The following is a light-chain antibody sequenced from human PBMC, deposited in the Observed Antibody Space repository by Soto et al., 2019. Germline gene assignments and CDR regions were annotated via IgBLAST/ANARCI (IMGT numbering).Light chain of an antibody. V-gene: IGKV1-8*01. CDR1: QGISNY. J-gene: IGKJ5*01. CDR2: AAS. CDR3: QQYYSYPIT. Sequence: IGMTQAPEFRSASTGDRVTITCRASQGISNYLAWYQQKPGKAPKLLIYAASTLQSGVPSRFSGSGSGTDFTLTICCLHSQDFPPYYCQQYYSYPITFGQGTRLEIK.